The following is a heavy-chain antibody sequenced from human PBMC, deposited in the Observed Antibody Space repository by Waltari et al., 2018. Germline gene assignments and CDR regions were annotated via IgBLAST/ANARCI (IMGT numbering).Heavy chain of an antibody. CDR2: VSYDGTNK. D-gene: IGHD3-3*01. J-gene: IGHJ6*03. CDR3: AYYDSWSGPDWGYFYYMDV. V-gene: IGHV3-30-3*01. Sequence: QVQLVESGGGVVQPGRSLRLSCAASGLSFSSYAMPGVRQAPGKGLEWVAVVSYDGTNKYYAESVKGRFTISRDNSKNTLYLQMNSLRVEDTAVYYCAYYDSWSGPDWGYFYYMDVWGKGTTVAVSS. CDR1: GLSFSSYA.